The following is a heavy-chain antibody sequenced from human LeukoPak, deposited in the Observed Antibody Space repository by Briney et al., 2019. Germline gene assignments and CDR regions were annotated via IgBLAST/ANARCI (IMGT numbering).Heavy chain of an antibody. J-gene: IGHJ4*02. D-gene: IGHD3-22*01. CDR3: ATEDLYHSSGPIGY. V-gene: IGHV1-69*05. Sequence: ASVKVSCKASGGTFSSYAISWVRQAPGQGLEWMGRIIPIFGTANYAQKFQGRVTITTDESTSTAYMELSSLRSEDTAVYYCATEDLYHSSGPIGYWGQGTLVTVSS. CDR2: IIPIFGTA. CDR1: GGTFSSYA.